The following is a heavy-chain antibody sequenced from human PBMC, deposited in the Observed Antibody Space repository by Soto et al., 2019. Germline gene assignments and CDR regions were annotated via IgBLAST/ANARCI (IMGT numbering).Heavy chain of an antibody. CDR2: MNPFNGAT. CDR3: ARIRLTYYSPSAGPSSPFDF. V-gene: IGHV1-2*02. D-gene: IGHD3-22*01. Sequence: DSVKVSCKSSGLALTAYYIHLVRQAPGQGLEWMGWMNPFNGATHYTQTFQGRVTLTRDTSIDTVFMELSSLKTDDTAVYFCARIRLTYYSPSAGPSSPFDFWGQGAMVTVSS. J-gene: IGHJ4*02. CDR1: GLALTAYY.